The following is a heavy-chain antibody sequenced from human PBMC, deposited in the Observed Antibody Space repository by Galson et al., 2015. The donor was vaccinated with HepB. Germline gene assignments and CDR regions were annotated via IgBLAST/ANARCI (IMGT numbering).Heavy chain of an antibody. D-gene: IGHD3-22*01. J-gene: IGHJ3*02. CDR1: GFTFSSYA. V-gene: IGHV3-23*01. CDR2: ISGSGGST. Sequence: LRLSCAAPGFTFSSYAMSWVRQAPGKGLEWVSAISGSGGSTYYADSVKGRFTISRDNSKNTLYLQMNSLRAEDTAVYYCAKVQKPSITMIVVVRKNRDAFDIWRQGTMVTVSS. CDR3: AKVQKPSITMIVVVRKNRDAFDI.